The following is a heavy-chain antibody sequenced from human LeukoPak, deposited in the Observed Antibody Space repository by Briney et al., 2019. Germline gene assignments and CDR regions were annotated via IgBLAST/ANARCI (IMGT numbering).Heavy chain of an antibody. J-gene: IGHJ4*02. CDR1: GGTFSSYA. CDR2: IIPIFGTA. V-gene: IGHV1-69*13. Sequence: GASVMVSCKASGGTFSSYAISWVRQAPGQGLEWMGGIIPIFGTANYAQKFQGRVTITADESTSTAYMELSSLRSEDTAVYYCARDLGVDFSDYGDYRHPLHFDYWGQGTLVTVSS. CDR3: ARDLGVDFSDYGDYRHPLHFDY. D-gene: IGHD4-17*01.